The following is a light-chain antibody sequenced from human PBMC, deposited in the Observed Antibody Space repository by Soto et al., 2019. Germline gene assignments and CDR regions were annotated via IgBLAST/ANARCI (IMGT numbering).Light chain of an antibody. CDR2: KAS. CDR3: QQRSNWPPIT. CDR1: QSISSW. J-gene: IGKJ5*01. V-gene: IGKV1-5*03. Sequence: DIKMTQSPSTLSASVGDRVTITCRASQSISSWLAWYQQKPGKAPKLLIYKASSLESGVPSRFSGSGSGTDFTLTISSLEPEDFAVYYCQQRSNWPPITFGQGTRLAIK.